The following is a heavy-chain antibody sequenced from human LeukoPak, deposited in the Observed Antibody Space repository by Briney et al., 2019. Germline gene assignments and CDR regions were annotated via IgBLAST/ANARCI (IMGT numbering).Heavy chain of an antibody. J-gene: IGHJ3*02. CDR3: AKAACGSYYLCAFDI. D-gene: IGHD1-26*01. CDR1: GFTVSSNY. CDR2: IYSGGST. V-gene: IGHV3-53*01. Sequence: PGGSLRLPCAASGFTVSSNYMSWVRQAPGKGLEWVSVIYSGGSTYYADSVKGRFTISRDNSKNTLYLQMNSLRAEDTAVYYCAKAACGSYYLCAFDIWGQGTMVTVSS.